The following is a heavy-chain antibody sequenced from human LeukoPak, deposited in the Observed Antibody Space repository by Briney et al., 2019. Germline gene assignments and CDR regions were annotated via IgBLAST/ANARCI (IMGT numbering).Heavy chain of an antibody. CDR3: ARSGRITIFGVVIGPFDY. CDR1: GGSISSGDYY. J-gene: IGHJ4*02. CDR2: IYCSGST. D-gene: IGHD3-3*01. Sequence: SETLSLTCTVSGGSISSGDYYWSWIRQPPGKGLEWIGYIYCSGSTYYNPSLKSRVTISVDTSKNQFSLKLSSVTAADTAVYYCARSGRITIFGVVIGPFDYWGQGTLVTVSS. V-gene: IGHV4-30-4*01.